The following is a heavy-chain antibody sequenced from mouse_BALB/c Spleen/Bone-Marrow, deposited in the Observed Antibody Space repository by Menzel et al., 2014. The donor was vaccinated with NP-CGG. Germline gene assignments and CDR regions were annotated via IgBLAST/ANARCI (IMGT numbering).Heavy chain of an antibody. V-gene: IGHV1-54*01. CDR3: ARRNRDYYAMDY. CDR2: INPGSGGT. Sequence: KQRPGQGLEWIGVINPGSGGTKYNEKFKGKATLTVDKSSSTAYMQLSSLTSDDSAVYFCARRNRDYYAMDYWGQGTSVTVSS. J-gene: IGHJ4*01.